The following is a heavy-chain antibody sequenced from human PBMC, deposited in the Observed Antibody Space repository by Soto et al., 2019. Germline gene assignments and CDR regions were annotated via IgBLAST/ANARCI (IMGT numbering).Heavy chain of an antibody. Sequence: PGGSLRLSCTASGFTFRSYAMHWVRQPPGKGLGWVTTISHDGNKKYYADSVKGRFTVSRDNPSNTVYLQLSAARAEDTALYYCARDFKTSSAGYYYYGMDVWGQGTTVTVSS. CDR2: ISHDGNKK. CDR3: ARDFKTSSAGYYYYGMDV. J-gene: IGHJ6*02. V-gene: IGHV3-30-3*01. CDR1: GFTFRSYA. D-gene: IGHD3-10*01.